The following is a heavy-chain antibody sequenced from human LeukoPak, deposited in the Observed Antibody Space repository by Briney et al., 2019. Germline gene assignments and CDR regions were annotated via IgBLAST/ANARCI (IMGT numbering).Heavy chain of an antibody. CDR3: ARDEAVAGTDY. D-gene: IGHD6-19*01. J-gene: IGHJ4*02. V-gene: IGHV4-38-2*02. Sequence: SETLSLTCTVSAYSISSGFYWGWIRQSPGKGLEWIGSIYHSGNTYYNPSLKSRVTISVDTSKNQFSLKLSSVTAADTAVYYCARDEAVAGTDYWGQGTLVTVSS. CDR2: IYHSGNT. CDR1: AYSISSGFY.